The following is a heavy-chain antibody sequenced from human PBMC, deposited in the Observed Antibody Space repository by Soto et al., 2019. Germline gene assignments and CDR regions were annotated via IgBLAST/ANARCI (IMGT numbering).Heavy chain of an antibody. D-gene: IGHD6-13*01. CDR2: MNPNSGNT. J-gene: IGHJ6*02. CDR1: GYTFTSYD. Sequence: ASVKVSCKASGYTFTSYDINWVRQATGQGLEWMGWMNPNSGNTGYAQKFQGRVTMTRNTSISTAYMELSSLRSEDTAVYYCARVYPLFWEQQLVHPSTSYGMDVWGQGTTVTVSS. CDR3: ARVYPLFWEQQLVHPSTSYGMDV. V-gene: IGHV1-8*01.